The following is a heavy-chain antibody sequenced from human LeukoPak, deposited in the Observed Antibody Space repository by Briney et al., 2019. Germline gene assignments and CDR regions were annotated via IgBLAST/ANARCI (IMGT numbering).Heavy chain of an antibody. CDR2: ISTSVSYI. CDR3: ARGVGNYRYYFDS. D-gene: IGHD3-22*01. CDR1: GFTFSDYS. Sequence: GGSLRLSCAASGFTFSDYSMNWVRQAPGKGLEWLSYISTSVSYIYYADAVKGRFTISRDNAKNSLYLQMNSLRAEDTAVYYCARGVGNYRYYFDSWGQGTLVTVSS. J-gene: IGHJ4*02. V-gene: IGHV3-21*01.